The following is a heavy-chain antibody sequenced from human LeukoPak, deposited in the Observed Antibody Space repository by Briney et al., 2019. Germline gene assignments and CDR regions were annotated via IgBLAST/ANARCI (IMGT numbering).Heavy chain of an antibody. CDR3: ATPRVAGSPHFDY. J-gene: IGHJ4*02. V-gene: IGHV1-8*03. D-gene: IGHD6-19*01. CDR2: MNPNSGNT. CDR1: GYTFTSYD. Sequence: APVKVSCKASGYTFTSYDINWVRQATGQGLEWMGWMNPNSGNTGYAQKFQGRVTITRNTSISTAYMELSSLRSEDTAVYYCATPRVAGSPHFDYWGQGTLVTVSS.